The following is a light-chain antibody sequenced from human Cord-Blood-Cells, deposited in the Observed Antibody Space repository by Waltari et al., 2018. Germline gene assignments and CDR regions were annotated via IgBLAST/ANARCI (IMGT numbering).Light chain of an antibody. CDR3: QQYGSSPPLT. J-gene: IGKJ4*01. V-gene: IGKV3-20*01. CDR2: GAS. Sequence: EIVLTQSPGTLSLSQGERATLSCRASQSVSRSYLAWYQQKPGQAPRRLIYGASSMATGIPDRFSGSGSGTDFTLTISRLEPEDFAVYYCQQYGSSPPLTLGGGTKVEIK. CDR1: QSVSRSY.